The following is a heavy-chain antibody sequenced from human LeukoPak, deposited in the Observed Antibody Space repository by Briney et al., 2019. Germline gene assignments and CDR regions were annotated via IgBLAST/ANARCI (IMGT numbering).Heavy chain of an antibody. CDR3: ARGYFDWFLDN. J-gene: IGHJ4*02. D-gene: IGHD3-9*01. Sequence: SETLSLTCTVSGGALSSYYWSWIRQPPRKGLEWIGYIYYTGSTHYKPSLNSRVTLSVDMSKNTVSLYMRSVSAADTARYYCARGYFDWFLDNWGQGTLVTVSS. CDR2: IYYTGST. V-gene: IGHV4-59*01. CDR1: GGALSSYY.